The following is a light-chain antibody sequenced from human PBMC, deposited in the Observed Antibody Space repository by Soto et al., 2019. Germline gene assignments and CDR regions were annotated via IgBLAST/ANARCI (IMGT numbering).Light chain of an antibody. CDR2: DGY. J-gene: IGKJ3*01. CDR3: QQYDNIRVT. Sequence: DIQMTQSPSSLSASIGDRVTISCHASEDISHYVNWYQQQPGKAPKLLIYDGYELQTGVPSRFSGSVSKTDFYLTISSLRPEDFASYYCQQYDNIRVTFGPGTRVDLK. V-gene: IGKV1-33*01. CDR1: EDISHY.